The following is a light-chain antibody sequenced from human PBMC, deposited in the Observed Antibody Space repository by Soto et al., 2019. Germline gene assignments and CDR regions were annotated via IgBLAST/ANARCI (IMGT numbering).Light chain of an antibody. Sequence: QPVLTQSPSASASQGASVKLTCTLSSGHSNYAIAWHQQQPEKAPRYLMKVNSDGSHNKGDGIPDRFSGSSSGAERYLTISSLQSEDEADYYCQTWGTGIVVFGGGTKLTVL. CDR2: VNSDGSH. CDR3: QTWGTGIVV. J-gene: IGLJ2*01. V-gene: IGLV4-69*01. CDR1: SGHSNYA.